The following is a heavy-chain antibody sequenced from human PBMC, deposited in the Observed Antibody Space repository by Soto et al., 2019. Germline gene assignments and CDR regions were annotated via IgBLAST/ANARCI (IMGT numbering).Heavy chain of an antibody. CDR3: AHDSYHASGYYPHDAFDI. V-gene: IGHV2-5*01. CDR1: GFSLSTSGVG. J-gene: IGHJ3*02. Sequence: SGPTLVNPTQTLTLTCTFSGFSLSTSGVGVGWIRQPPGKALEWLALTYWNDDKRYSPSLKSRLTITKDTSRNQVALTMTNMDPLDTATYFCAHDSYHASGYYPHDAFDIWGQGAMVTVSS. CDR2: TYWNDDK. D-gene: IGHD3-22*01.